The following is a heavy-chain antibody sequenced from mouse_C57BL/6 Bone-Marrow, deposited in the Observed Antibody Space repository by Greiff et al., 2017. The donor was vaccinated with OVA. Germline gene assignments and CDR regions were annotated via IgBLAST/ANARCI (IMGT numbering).Heavy chain of an antibody. CDR2: FHPYNDDT. V-gene: IGHV1-47*01. D-gene: IGHD2-4*01. CDR3: SRPGDYDGDWCAY. CDR1: GYTFTTYP. Sequence: VQLQESGAELVKPGASVKMSCKASGYTFTTYPIEWMKQNHGKSLEWIGNFHPYNDDTKYNEKFKGKATLTVEKSSSTVYLELSRLTSDDSAVYYCSRPGDYDGDWCAYWGQGTRVTVSA. J-gene: IGHJ3*01.